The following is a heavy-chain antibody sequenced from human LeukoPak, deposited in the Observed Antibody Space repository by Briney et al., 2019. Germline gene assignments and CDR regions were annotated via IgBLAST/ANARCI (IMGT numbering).Heavy chain of an antibody. V-gene: IGHV3-23*01. Sequence: GGFLRLSCEGSGFNFGGYSMSWVRQAPGKGLEWVSGVLSGGGSTYYADAVKGRFTISRDNSRSTLYLQMNSLRAEDTAVYYCAKDAIYGDGYWEFDYWGQGTLVTVPS. CDR2: VLSGGGST. CDR3: AKDAIYGDGYWEFDY. D-gene: IGHD2-21*01. J-gene: IGHJ4*02. CDR1: GFNFGGYS.